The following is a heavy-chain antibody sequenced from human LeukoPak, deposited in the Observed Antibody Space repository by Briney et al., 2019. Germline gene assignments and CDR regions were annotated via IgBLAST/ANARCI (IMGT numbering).Heavy chain of an antibody. CDR2: INSDGSST. CDR1: GFTFSSYW. D-gene: IGHD5-12*01. V-gene: IGHV3-74*01. CDR3: TRGYAGIDY. J-gene: IGHJ4*02. Sequence: PGGSLRLSCAASGFTFSSYWMHWVRHVPGKGLLWVSRINSDGSSTIYADSVKGRFTISRDNAKNTLYLQMNSLRAEDTAVYYCTRGYAGIDYWGQGTLVTVSS.